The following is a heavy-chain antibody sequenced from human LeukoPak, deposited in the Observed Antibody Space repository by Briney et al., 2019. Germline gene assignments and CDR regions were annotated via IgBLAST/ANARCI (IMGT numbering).Heavy chain of an antibody. CDR2: ISGSGGST. D-gene: IGHD6-19*01. CDR1: GFTFSDHP. CDR3: AKDIAVAVNAFDI. J-gene: IGHJ3*02. V-gene: IGHV3-23*01. Sequence: AGGSLRLSCAASGFTFSDHPMSWVRQAPGKGLEWVSAISGSGGSTYYADSVKGRFTISRDNSKNTLYLQMNSLRAEDTAVYYCAKDIAVAVNAFDIWGQGTMVTVSS.